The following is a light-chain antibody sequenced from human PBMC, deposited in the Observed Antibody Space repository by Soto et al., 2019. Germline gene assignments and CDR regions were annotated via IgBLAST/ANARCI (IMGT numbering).Light chain of an antibody. V-gene: IGKV3-15*01. J-gene: IGKJ1*01. CDR1: QSVSSN. Sequence: IVMTQSPATLSVSPGERATLSCRASQSVSSNLAWYQQKPGQAPRLLIYGASTRATGIPATFSGSGSGTEFTLTISSLQSEDFAVYYCQQYNNWPRTFGQGPKVEIK. CDR3: QQYNNWPRT. CDR2: GAS.